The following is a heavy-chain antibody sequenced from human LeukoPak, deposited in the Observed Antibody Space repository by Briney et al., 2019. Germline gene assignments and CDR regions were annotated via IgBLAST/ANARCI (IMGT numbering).Heavy chain of an antibody. V-gene: IGHV3-23*01. J-gene: IGHJ4*02. CDR1: GFTFSSYA. D-gene: IGHD2-15*01. Sequence: GGSLRLSCAASGFTFSSYAMSWVRQAPGKGLEWVSAISGNGGSTYYADSVKGRFTISRDNSKNTLCLQMNSLRAEDTAVYYCAKARRYCSGGSCLYYFDYWGQGTLVTVSS. CDR3: AKARRYCSGGSCLYYFDY. CDR2: ISGNGGST.